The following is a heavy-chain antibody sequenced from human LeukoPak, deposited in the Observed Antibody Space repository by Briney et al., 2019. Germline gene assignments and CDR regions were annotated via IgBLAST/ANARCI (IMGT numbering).Heavy chain of an antibody. CDR1: GFTFSTYA. V-gene: IGHV3-23*01. D-gene: IGHD1-20*01. J-gene: IGHJ4*02. Sequence: GGSLRLSCAASGFTFSTYAMSWVRQAPGKGLEWVSAIRGRGVSTSYADSVRGRFTISRDNSKNTLYLQMNSLRAEDTAVYYCAKAASGNWNDVSDYWGQGTLVTVSS. CDR2: IRGRGVST. CDR3: AKAASGNWNDVSDY.